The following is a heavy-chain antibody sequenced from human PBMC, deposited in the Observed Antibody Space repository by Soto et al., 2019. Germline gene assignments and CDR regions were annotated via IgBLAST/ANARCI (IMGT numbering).Heavy chain of an antibody. CDR1: GYIFTAYS. D-gene: IGHD2-15*01. Sequence: ASVKVSCKASGYIFTAYSMHWVRQAPGQGLEWMGVVNPSGGSTNYAQKFQGGITMTRDTSTSTVYMDLSSLTSEDTAVYYCAREENCSDGICYSEYFQRWGQGTLVTV. CDR2: VNPSGGST. J-gene: IGHJ1*01. CDR3: AREENCSDGICYSEYFQR. V-gene: IGHV1-46*01.